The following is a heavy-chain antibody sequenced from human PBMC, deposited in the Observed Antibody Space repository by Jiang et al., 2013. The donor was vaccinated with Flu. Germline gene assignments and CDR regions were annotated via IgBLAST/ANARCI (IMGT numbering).Heavy chain of an antibody. V-gene: IGHV3-30*18. J-gene: IGHJ4*02. CDR2: ISHNGVNK. D-gene: IGHD3-3*01. Sequence: ISHNGVNKNSGDAVKGRFTISRDNVRNTLYLEMSSLSVEDTATYYCVKDRPNWNFEFWGQGTRVTVSS. CDR3: VKDRPNWNFEF.